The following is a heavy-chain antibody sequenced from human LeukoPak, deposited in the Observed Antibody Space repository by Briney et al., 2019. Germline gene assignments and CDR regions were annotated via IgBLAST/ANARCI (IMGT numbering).Heavy chain of an antibody. CDR1: GFTFSSYA. V-gene: IGHV3-23*01. CDR3: EKKRRRWVAGGIDY. CDR2: ISGSGGST. Sequence: GGSLRLSCAASGFTFSSYAMSWVRQAPGKGLEWVSAISGSGGSTYYADSVKGRFTISRDNSKNTLYLQMNSLRAEDTAVYYCEKKRRRWVAGGIDYWGQGTRVTVPS. D-gene: IGHD1-26*01. J-gene: IGHJ4*02.